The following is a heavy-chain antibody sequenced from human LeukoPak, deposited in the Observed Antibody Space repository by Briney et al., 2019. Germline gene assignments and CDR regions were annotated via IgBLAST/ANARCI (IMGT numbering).Heavy chain of an antibody. CDR3: AREVYSSGWSSFDY. J-gene: IGHJ4*02. V-gene: IGHV3-74*01. Sequence: GGSLRLSCAASGFSFSSYSMNWVRQAPGKGLVWVSRINSDGSSTIHADSVKGRFTISRDNAKNTLYLQMNSLRAEDTAVYYCAREVYSSGWSSFDYWGQGTLVTVSS. CDR1: GFSFSSYS. CDR2: INSDGSST. D-gene: IGHD6-19*01.